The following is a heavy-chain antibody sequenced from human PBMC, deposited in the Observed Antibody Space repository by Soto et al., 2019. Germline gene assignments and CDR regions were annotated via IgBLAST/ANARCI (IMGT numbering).Heavy chain of an antibody. CDR2: IYYSGST. CDR1: GGSISSYY. D-gene: IGHD3-22*01. CDR3: ASSHYYDSSGYFN. Sequence: SETLSLTCTVSGGSISSYYWSWIRQPPGKGLEWIGYIYYSGSTNYNPSLKSRVTISVDTSKNQFSLKLSSVTAADTAVYYCASSHYYDSSGYFNWGQGTLVTVSS. J-gene: IGHJ4*02. V-gene: IGHV4-59*01.